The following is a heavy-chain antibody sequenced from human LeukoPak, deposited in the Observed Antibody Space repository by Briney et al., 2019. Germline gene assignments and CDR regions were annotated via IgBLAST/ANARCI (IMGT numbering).Heavy chain of an antibody. CDR1: GGSFSGYY. J-gene: IGHJ4*02. Sequence: SETLSLTCAVYGGSFSGYYWSWIRQPPGKGLEWIGEINHSGSTNYNPSLKSRVTISVDTSKNQFSLKLSSVTDADTAVYYCARGGPRSRGVIDYWGQGTLVTVSS. CDR3: ARGGPRSRGVIDY. CDR2: INHSGST. D-gene: IGHD3-10*01. V-gene: IGHV4-34*01.